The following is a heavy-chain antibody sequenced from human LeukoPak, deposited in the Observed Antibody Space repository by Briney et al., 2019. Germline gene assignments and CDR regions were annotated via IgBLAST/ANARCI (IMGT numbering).Heavy chain of an antibody. V-gene: IGHV1-2*06. CDR1: GYTFTGYY. CDR3: ARVGLGGYCSSTSCYTGNWYFDL. CDR2: INPNSGGT. Sequence: ASVKVSCKVSGYTFTGYYLHWLRQAPGQGLEWMGRINPNSGGTNYAQKFQGRVTMTRDTSISTAYMELSRLRSDDTAVYYCARVGLGGYCSSTSCYTGNWYFDLWGRGTLVTVSS. D-gene: IGHD2-2*02. J-gene: IGHJ2*01.